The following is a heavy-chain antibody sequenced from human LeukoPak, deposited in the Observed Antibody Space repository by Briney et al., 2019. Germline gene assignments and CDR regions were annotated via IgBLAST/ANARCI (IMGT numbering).Heavy chain of an antibody. Sequence: SETLSLTCTVSGGSISSYYWSWIRQPPGKGLEWIGYIYYSGSTNYNPSLKSRVTISVDTSKNQFSLKLSSVTAADTAVYYCARGRRGSSWYGATFDIWGQGTMVTVSS. D-gene: IGHD6-13*01. CDR3: ARGRRGSSWYGATFDI. CDR2: IYYSGST. J-gene: IGHJ3*02. CDR1: GGSISSYY. V-gene: IGHV4-59*01.